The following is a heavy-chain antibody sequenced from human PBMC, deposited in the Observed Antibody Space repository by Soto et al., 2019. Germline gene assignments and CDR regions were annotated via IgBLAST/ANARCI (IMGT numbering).Heavy chain of an antibody. Sequence: QVQLVQSGAEVKKPGSSVKVSCKASGGTFSSYTISWVRQAPGQGLEWMGRIIPILGIANYAQKFQGRVTITEDNSTSTAYLELSSLRSEDTAVYYCAREAGGHYYYGMDVWGQGTTVTVSS. D-gene: IGHD6-13*01. CDR3: AREAGGHYYYGMDV. CDR1: GGTFSSYT. J-gene: IGHJ6*02. V-gene: IGHV1-69*08. CDR2: IIPILGIA.